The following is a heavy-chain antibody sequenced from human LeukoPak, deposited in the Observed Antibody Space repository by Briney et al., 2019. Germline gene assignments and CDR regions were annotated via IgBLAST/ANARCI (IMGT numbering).Heavy chain of an antibody. J-gene: IGHJ4*02. CDR3: AKDQHQNYYDSSGLDY. CDR2: ISSSGSTI. V-gene: IGHV3-48*03. CDR1: GFTFSNYE. Sequence: PGGSLRLSCAASGFTFSNYEMNWVRQAPGKGLEWISYISSSGSTIFYADSVKGRFTISRDNSKNTLYLQMNSLRAEDTAVYYCAKDQHQNYYDSSGLDYWGQGTLVTVSS. D-gene: IGHD3-22*01.